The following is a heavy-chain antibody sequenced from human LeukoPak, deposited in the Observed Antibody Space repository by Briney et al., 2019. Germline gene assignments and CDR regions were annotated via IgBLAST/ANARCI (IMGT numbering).Heavy chain of an antibody. CDR1: GFTFSNAW. D-gene: IGHD3-9*01. Sequence: GGSLRLSSAASGFTFSNAWMSWVRQAPGKGLEWVGRIKSKTDGGTTDYAAPVKGRFTISRDDSENTLYLQMNSLKTEDTAVYYCTTGPYDILTGYQSWGQGTLVTVSS. CDR2: IKSKTDGGTT. CDR3: TTGPYDILTGYQS. V-gene: IGHV3-15*01. J-gene: IGHJ4*02.